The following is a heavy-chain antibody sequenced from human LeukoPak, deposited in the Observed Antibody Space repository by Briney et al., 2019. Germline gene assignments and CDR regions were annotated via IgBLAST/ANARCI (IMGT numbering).Heavy chain of an antibody. D-gene: IGHD3-10*01. CDR3: AREVVWGPARYYYMDV. Sequence: PSETLSLTCTVSGDSITSSNYYWGWFRQSPGKGPEWIGSIYSSGSTYYNPSLKSRVSLSVDTSKNQFSLKLSSVTAADTAVYYCAREVVWGPARYYYMDVWGKGTTVTISS. CDR2: IYSSGST. CDR1: GDSITSSNYY. V-gene: IGHV4-39*07. J-gene: IGHJ6*03.